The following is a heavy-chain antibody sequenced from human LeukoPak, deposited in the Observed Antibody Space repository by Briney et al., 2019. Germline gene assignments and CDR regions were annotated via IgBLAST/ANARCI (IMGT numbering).Heavy chain of an antibody. J-gene: IGHJ2*01. V-gene: IGHV1-2*02. CDR3: ARDDEYFDL. Sequence: ASVKVSCKASGYSLTGYYMHWVRQAPGQGLEWMGWINPNSDDTNYAQKFQGRVTMTRNTSISTAYMELSSLRSEDTAVYYCARDDEYFDLWGRGTLVTVSS. CDR1: GYSLTGYY. CDR2: INPNSDDT.